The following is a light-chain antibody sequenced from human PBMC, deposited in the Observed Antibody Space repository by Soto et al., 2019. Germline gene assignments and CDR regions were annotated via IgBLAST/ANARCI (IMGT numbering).Light chain of an antibody. CDR1: SGDVGGYNY. J-gene: IGLJ1*01. V-gene: IGLV2-14*01. CDR2: EVT. Sequence: QSALTQPASVSGSPGQSITISCTGTSGDVGGYNYVSWYQQHPGKAPKLIISEVTNRPSGVSNRFSGSKSGNTASLTISGLQAEDEADFYCSSYTSSSTLVVFGTGTKLTVL. CDR3: SSYTSSSTLVV.